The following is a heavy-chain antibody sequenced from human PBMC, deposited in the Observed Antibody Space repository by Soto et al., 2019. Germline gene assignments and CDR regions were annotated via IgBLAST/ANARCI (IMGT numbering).Heavy chain of an antibody. CDR2: IYYSGST. J-gene: IGHJ4*02. Sequence: PSETLSLTCTVSGGSISSGGYYWSWIRQHPGKGLEWIGYIYYSGSTYYNPSLKSRVTISVDTSKNQFSLKLSSVTAADTAVYYCARVEKLNGSGMVSYFDHWGQGPLVTVSS. CDR3: ARVEKLNGSGMVSYFDH. D-gene: IGHD3-10*01. V-gene: IGHV4-31*03. CDR1: GGSISSGGYY.